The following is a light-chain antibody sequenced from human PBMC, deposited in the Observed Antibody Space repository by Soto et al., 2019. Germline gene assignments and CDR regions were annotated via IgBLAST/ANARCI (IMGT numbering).Light chain of an antibody. CDR2: KAS. J-gene: IGKJ4*01. CDR1: QSIGRW. CDR3: QQYNSYPLP. V-gene: IGKV1-5*03. Sequence: DSQMTQSPSTLSASVGDRVTITFRACQSIGRWLAWYQQKPGKEPKLLIYKASSLESGVPSRFSGSGSGTEFTLTISSLQPDDFATYYCQQYNSYPLPFGGGTKVDIK.